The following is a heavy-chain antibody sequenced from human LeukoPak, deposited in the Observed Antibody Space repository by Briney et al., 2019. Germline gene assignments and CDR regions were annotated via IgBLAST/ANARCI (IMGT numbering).Heavy chain of an antibody. CDR3: AKTGLYSSSWYLVGYFDY. D-gene: IGHD6-13*01. CDR1: GLTFSAYA. Sequence: GGPLSFSVPPSGLTFSAYAMGGFRQPPGKGLEWFSPISGSGGSTYYADSVKGRFTISRDNSKNTLYLQMNSLRAEDTAVYYCAKTGLYSSSWYLVGYFDYWGQGTLVTVSS. J-gene: IGHJ4*02. V-gene: IGHV3-23*01. CDR2: ISGSGGST.